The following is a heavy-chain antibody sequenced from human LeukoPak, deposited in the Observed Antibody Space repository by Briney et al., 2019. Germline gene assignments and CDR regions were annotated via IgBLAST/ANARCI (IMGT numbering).Heavy chain of an antibody. V-gene: IGHV1-8*01. J-gene: IGHJ6*03. D-gene: IGHD2-15*01. Sequence: ASVKVSCKASGYTFTSYDINWVRQATGQGLEWMGWMNPNSGNTGYAQKFQGRVTMTTDTSTSTAYMELRSLRSDDTAVYYCARVLGYCSGGSCYDRYYYYYMDVWGKGTTVTVSS. CDR2: MNPNSGNT. CDR3: ARVLGYCSGGSCYDRYYYYYMDV. CDR1: GYTFTSYD.